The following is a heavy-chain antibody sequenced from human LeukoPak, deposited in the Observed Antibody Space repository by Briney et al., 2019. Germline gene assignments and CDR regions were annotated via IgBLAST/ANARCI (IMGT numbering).Heavy chain of an antibody. J-gene: IGHJ6*03. CDR3: ARGVVAATFYYYMDV. V-gene: IGHV1-8*03. Sequence: ASVKVSCKASGYTFTSYDINWVRQATGQGLEWMGWMNPNSGNTGYAQKLQGRVTITRNTSISTAYMELSSLTSDDTAVYYCARGVVAATFYYYMDVWGKGTTVTVSS. D-gene: IGHD2-15*01. CDR2: MNPNSGNT. CDR1: GYTFTSYD.